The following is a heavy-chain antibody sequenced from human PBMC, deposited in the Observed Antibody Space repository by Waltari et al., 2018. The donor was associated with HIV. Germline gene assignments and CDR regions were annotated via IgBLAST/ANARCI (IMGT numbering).Heavy chain of an antibody. D-gene: IGHD5-12*01. V-gene: IGHV1-69*01. CDR3: ARAAGQWLQPFDY. CDR2: ISPMHPSP. CDR1: GGILSNYS. Sequence: QVQLVQSGAEVKEPGSSVRVSCKASGGILSNYSVNWVRQAPGQGLEWMGGISPMHPSPNYAVKFRGRLTVTADEPTTTVCMQLNSLTFDDTAVYYCARAAGQWLQPFDYWGQGSLVTVSS. J-gene: IGHJ4*02.